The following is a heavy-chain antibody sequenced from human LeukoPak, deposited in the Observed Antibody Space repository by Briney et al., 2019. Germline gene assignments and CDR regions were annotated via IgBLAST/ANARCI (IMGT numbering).Heavy chain of an antibody. CDR1: GFTFSSYS. V-gene: IGHV3-21*01. D-gene: IGHD2-15*01. Sequence: GGSLRLSCAASGFTFSSYSMNWVRQAPGKGLEWVSSISSSSSYIYYADSVKGRFTISRDNAKNSLYLQMNSLRAEDTAVYYCARAPGYCSGGSCYDYWGQETLVTVSS. CDR2: ISSSSSYI. J-gene: IGHJ4*02. CDR3: ARAPGYCSGGSCYDY.